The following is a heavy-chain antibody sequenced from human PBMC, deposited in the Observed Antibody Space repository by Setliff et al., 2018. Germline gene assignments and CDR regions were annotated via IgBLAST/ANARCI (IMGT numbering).Heavy chain of an antibody. V-gene: IGHV3-23*01. CDR1: GFSFNKFA. J-gene: IGHJ4*02. CDR2: IGADGSSV. Sequence: LRLSCAASGFSFNKFAWSWVRQAPGKGLEWVSAIGADGSSVYYINSVRGRFTVSRDNSNDIVYLQMNSLRAEDTAFYYCARATASLPTTASDYWGQGILVTVSS. CDR3: ARATASLPTTASDY. D-gene: IGHD2-21*02.